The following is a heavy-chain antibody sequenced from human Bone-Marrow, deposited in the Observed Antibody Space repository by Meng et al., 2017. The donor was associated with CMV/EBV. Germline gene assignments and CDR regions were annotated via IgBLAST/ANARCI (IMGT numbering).Heavy chain of an antibody. Sequence: GESLKISCTASGFDFNNFDMHWVRQAPGKGLEWVTSIRYDGSNEYYVDSVKGRFTISRDNSKNTVYLEMSSLRPDDTSRYYCAKDDYGMDVWGQGTMVTGSS. CDR2: IRYDGSNE. CDR3: AKDDYGMDV. J-gene: IGHJ6*01. V-gene: IGHV3-30*02. CDR1: GFDFNNFD.